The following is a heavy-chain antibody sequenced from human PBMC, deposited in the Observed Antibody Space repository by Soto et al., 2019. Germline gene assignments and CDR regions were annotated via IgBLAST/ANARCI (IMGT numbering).Heavy chain of an antibody. CDR2: IYHSGST. CDR3: ASLVRGAYLVDY. J-gene: IGHJ4*02. CDR1: VVSISSSNW. D-gene: IGHD3-10*01. V-gene: IGHV4-4*02. Sequence: SETLSLTCAFSVVSISSSNWWSWVRQPPGKGLEWIGEIYHSGSTNYNPSLKSRVTISVDKSKNQFSLKLSSVTAADTAVYYCASLVRGAYLVDYWGQGTLVTVSS.